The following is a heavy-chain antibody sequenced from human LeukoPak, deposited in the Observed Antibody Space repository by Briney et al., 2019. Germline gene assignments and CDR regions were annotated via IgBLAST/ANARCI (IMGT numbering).Heavy chain of an antibody. Sequence: ASVKVSCKASGYTFTIYGIGWVRQAPGQGLEWMGWISAYNGSTNYAQKLQGRVTMTTDTSTSTAYMELRSLRSDDTAVYYCARILILYLRRDVWGQGTTVTVSS. J-gene: IGHJ6*02. CDR1: GYTFTIYG. CDR2: ISAYNGST. V-gene: IGHV1-18*01. CDR3: ARILILYLRRDV. D-gene: IGHD2-8*01.